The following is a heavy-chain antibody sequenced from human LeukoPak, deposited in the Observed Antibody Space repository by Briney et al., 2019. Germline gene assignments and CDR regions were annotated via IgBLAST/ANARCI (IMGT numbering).Heavy chain of an antibody. J-gene: IGHJ4*02. CDR1: GGSISSGGYS. Sequence: SETLSLTCAVSGGSISSGGYSWSWIRQPPGKGLEWIGYIYHSGSTYYNPSLKSRVTISVDRSKNQFSLKLSSVTAADTAVYYCAREDSGSGSIDYWGQGTLVTVSS. CDR3: AREDSGSGSIDY. D-gene: IGHD3-10*01. V-gene: IGHV4-30-2*01. CDR2: IYHSGST.